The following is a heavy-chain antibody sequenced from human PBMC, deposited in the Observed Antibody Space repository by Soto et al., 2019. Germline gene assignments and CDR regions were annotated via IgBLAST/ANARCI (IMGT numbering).Heavy chain of an antibody. CDR1: GGSISSGGYY. Sequence: SETLSLTCTVSGGSISSGGYYWSWIRQHPGKGLEWIGYIYYSGSTYYNPSLKSRVTISVDTSKNQFSLKLSSVTAADTAVYYCARTSNYGGIWFDPWGQGTLVTVSP. J-gene: IGHJ5*02. CDR2: IYYSGST. CDR3: ARTSNYGGIWFDP. D-gene: IGHD4-4*01. V-gene: IGHV4-31*03.